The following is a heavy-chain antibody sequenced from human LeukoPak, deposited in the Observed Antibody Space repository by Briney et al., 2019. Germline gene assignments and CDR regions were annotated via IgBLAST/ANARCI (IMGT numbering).Heavy chain of an antibody. Sequence: SETLSLTCTVSGGSISSYYWSWIRQTPGKGLEWIGYIYYSGSTNYNPSLKSRVTISVDTSKNQFSLKLSFVTATDTAVYYCARERSSGREFDYWGQGTLVTVFS. CDR3: ARERSSGREFDY. CDR1: GGSISSYY. J-gene: IGHJ4*02. D-gene: IGHD6-19*01. CDR2: IYYSGST. V-gene: IGHV4-59*01.